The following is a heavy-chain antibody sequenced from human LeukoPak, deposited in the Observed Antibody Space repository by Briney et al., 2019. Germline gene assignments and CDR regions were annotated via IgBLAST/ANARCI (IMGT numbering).Heavy chain of an antibody. J-gene: IGHJ4*02. CDR3: ARGGWYGRPIPFDY. Sequence: GGSLRLSCAASGFTFSTYGMHWVRQAAGKGLEWVAVISNDGSITYYADAVKGRFTISRDNSKSTLYLQMNSLRTEDTAVYYCARGGWYGRPIPFDYWGQGTLVTVSS. CDR2: ISNDGSIT. D-gene: IGHD6-19*01. V-gene: IGHV3-30*03. CDR1: GFTFSTYG.